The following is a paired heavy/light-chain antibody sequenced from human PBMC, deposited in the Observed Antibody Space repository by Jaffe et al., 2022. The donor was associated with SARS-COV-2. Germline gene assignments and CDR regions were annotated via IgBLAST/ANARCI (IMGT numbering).Heavy chain of an antibody. Sequence: EVQVVESGGGLIQPGGSLRLSCAASGITVSRQHMTWVRQAPGKGLEWVAVIYSGGRTYYLDSVKGRFTISRDTSENKLYLQMDSLRVEDTALYYCGSLKDTIGGPPGGMDVWGRGTTVAVSS. J-gene: IGHJ6*02. CDR1: GITVSRQH. CDR2: IYSGGRT. CDR3: GSLKDTIGGPPGGMDV. D-gene: IGHD5-18*01. V-gene: IGHV3-53*01.
Light chain of an antibody. CDR3: QQYFSYWT. CDR1: QSIGTY. Sequence: DIQMTQSPSTLPASVGDRVTITCRASQSIGTYLAWYQQKPGAAPKLLIYKSLTLESGVPLRFSGSGSETEFTLTINSLQPDDFATYYCQQYFSYWTFGQGTQVEI. V-gene: IGKV1-5*03. J-gene: IGKJ1*01. CDR2: KSL.